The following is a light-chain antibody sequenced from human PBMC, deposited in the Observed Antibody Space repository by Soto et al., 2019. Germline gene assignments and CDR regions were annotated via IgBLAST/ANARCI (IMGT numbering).Light chain of an antibody. V-gene: IGLV2-14*01. CDR1: ISDIGGYNY. J-gene: IGLJ1*01. CDR3: SSYTSDNRDYV. Sequence: QSSLTQPASMSGSPGQSFTISCAGTISDIGGYNYVSWYQHHPGKAPKLIIYDVSSRPSGVSHRFSGSKSGNTASLTISGLQPEDEAHYYCSSYTSDNRDYVFGTGTKVTVL. CDR2: DVS.